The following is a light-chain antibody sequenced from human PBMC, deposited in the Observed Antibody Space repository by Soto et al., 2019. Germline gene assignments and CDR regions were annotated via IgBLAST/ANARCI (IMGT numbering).Light chain of an antibody. J-gene: IGLJ1*01. CDR3: SSYTTSNTRQIV. Sequence: QSVLTQPASVSGSPGQSITISCTGTSSDVGGYNYVSWYQHHPGKAPKLMIYDVSNRPSGVSNRFSVSKSGNTASLTISGLQPEEEADYYCSSYTTSNTRQIVFGTGTKLTVL. CDR2: DVS. CDR1: SSDVGGYNY. V-gene: IGLV2-14*03.